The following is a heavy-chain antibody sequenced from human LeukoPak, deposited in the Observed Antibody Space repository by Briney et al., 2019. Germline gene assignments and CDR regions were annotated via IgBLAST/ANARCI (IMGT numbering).Heavy chain of an antibody. D-gene: IGHD6-6*01. J-gene: IGHJ3*02. CDR2: ISYDGSNK. CDR3: AKGVRGPLTAFDI. Sequence: PGRSLRLSCAASGFTFSSYAMHWVRQAPGKGLEWVAVISYDGSNKYYADSVKGRFTISRDNSKNTLYLQMSSLRAEDTAVYYCAKGVRGPLTAFDIWGQGTMVTVSS. CDR1: GFTFSSYA. V-gene: IGHV3-30*04.